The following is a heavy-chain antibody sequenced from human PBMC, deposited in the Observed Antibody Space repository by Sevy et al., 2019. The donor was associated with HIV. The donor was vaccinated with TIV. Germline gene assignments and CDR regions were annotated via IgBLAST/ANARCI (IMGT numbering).Heavy chain of an antibody. J-gene: IGHJ6*02. Sequence: GGSLRLSCAASGFTFSDYYMSRIRQAPGKGLEWVSYISSSVSTIYYADSVKGRFTISRENAKNSLYMQMNSLRAEDTAVYYCARDWGIVGATQGMDVWGQGTTVTVSS. CDR1: GFTFSDYY. CDR2: ISSSVSTI. V-gene: IGHV3-11*01. D-gene: IGHD1-26*01. CDR3: ARDWGIVGATQGMDV.